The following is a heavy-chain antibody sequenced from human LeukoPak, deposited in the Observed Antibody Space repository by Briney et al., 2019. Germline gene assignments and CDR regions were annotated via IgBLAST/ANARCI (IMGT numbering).Heavy chain of an antibody. J-gene: IGHJ4*02. Sequence: GSLRLSCAVSGFTFSTKSMNWVRQAPGKGLEWVSYITADSGTTYYADSVKGRFTISRDNAKNSLYLQMNSLRDEDTAVYYCASRDYFDYWGQGTLVTVSS. CDR3: ASRDYFDY. CDR2: ITADSGTT. V-gene: IGHV3-48*02. CDR1: GFTFSTKS.